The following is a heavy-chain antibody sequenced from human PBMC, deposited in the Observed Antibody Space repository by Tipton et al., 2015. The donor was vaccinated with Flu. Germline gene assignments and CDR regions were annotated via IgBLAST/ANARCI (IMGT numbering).Heavy chain of an antibody. CDR1: GFAFDDYV. V-gene: IGHV3-20*01. Sequence: SLRLSCVASGFAFDDYVMSWVRQAPGKGLVWVSRINRDGTAIDYADSVKGRFTISRDNAENTIYLQMNDLYYCAKDFGGRSDSWGQGTLVIVSS. CDR2: INRDGTAI. J-gene: IGHJ4*02. CDR3: SDS. D-gene: IGHD2-21*01.